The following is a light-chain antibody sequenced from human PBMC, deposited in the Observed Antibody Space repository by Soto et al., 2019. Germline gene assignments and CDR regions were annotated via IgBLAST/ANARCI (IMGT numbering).Light chain of an antibody. Sequence: DIQMTQSPATLAASVGDTVTMTCRSSSKWLAWYQKKPGKAPKLLIYKASGLESGVPSRFSGSGSGTDFTLTISSLQSEDFAVYYCQQYNNWPPYTFGQGTRLEIK. CDR3: QQYNNWPPYT. CDR1: SSSKW. V-gene: IGKV1-5*03. CDR2: KAS. J-gene: IGKJ5*01.